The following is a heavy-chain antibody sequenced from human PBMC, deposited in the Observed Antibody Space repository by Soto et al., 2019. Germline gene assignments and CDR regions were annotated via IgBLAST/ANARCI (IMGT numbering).Heavy chain of an antibody. J-gene: IGHJ4*02. CDR1: GGSISGSY. V-gene: IGHV4-59*01. CDR3: ARSVAVPGAHIDY. CDR2: VYYTGST. D-gene: IGHD6-19*01. Sequence: QVQLQESGPGLVKPSETLSLTCSVSGGSISGSYWSWIRQSPGKGLEWLGYVYYTGSTNYSPSLRSRVSISVDTSKNELSLSLSSVTAADTAVYFCARSVAVPGAHIDYWGQGTQVTVCS.